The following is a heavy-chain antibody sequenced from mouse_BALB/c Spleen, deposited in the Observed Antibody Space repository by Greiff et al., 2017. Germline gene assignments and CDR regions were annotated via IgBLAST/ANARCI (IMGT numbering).Heavy chain of an antibody. V-gene: IGHV1-4*02. J-gene: IGHJ2*01. CDR2: INPSSGYT. D-gene: IGHD2-4*01. Sequence: QVQLQQSAAELARPGASVKMSCKASGYTFTSYTMHWVKQRPGQGLEWIGYINPSSGYTEYNQKFKDKTTLTADKSSSTAYMQLSSLTSEDSAVYYCARGCMITYFDYWGQGTTLTVSS. CDR3: ARGCMITYFDY. CDR1: GYTFTSYT.